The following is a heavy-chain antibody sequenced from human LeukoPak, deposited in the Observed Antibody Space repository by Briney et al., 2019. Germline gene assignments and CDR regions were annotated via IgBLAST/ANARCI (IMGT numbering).Heavy chain of an antibody. CDR2: ISGSGGST. V-gene: IGHV3-23*01. CDR1: GFTFSSYA. J-gene: IGHJ4*02. Sequence: GGSLRLSCAASGFTFSSYAMSWVRQAPGKGLEWVSAISGSGGSTYYADSVKGRFTISRDNSKNTLYLQMNSLRAEDTAVYYCAKEGGWGIVVRDGRYFDYWGQGTLVTVSS. CDR3: AKEGGWGIVVRDGRYFDY. D-gene: IGHD2-21*01.